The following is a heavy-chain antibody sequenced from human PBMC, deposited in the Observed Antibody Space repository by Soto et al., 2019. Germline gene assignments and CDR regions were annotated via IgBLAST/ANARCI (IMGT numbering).Heavy chain of an antibody. CDR1: GGSISSYY. CDR2: IYYSGST. J-gene: IGHJ2*01. CDR3: ARLKYSSLPFYWYFDL. Sequence: SETLSLTCTVSGGSISSYYWSWIRQPPGKGLEWIGYIYYSGSTNYNPSLKSRVTISVDTSKNQFSLKLSSVTAADTAVYYCARLKYSSLPFYWYFDLWGRGTLVTVSS. V-gene: IGHV4-59*01. D-gene: IGHD6-6*01.